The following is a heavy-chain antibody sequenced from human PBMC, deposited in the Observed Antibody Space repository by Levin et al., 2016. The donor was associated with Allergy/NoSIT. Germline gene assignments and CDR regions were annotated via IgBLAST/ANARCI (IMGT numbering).Heavy chain of an antibody. D-gene: IGHD5-18*01. CDR2: IIPILGIA. J-gene: IGHJ6*02. CDR3: ATTPEVDTAMVTTDYYYYYGMDV. V-gene: IGHV1-69*10. Sequence: WVRQAPGQGLEWMGGIIPILGIANYAQKFQGRVTITADESTSTAYMELSSLRSEDTAVYYCATTPEVDTAMVTTDYYYYYGMDVWGQGTTVTVSS.